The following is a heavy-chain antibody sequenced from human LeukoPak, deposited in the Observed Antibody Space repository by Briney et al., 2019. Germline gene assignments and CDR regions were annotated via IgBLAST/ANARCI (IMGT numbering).Heavy chain of an antibody. V-gene: IGHV3-7*01. Sequence: GGSLRLSCAVSGFTFSDYWMNWVRQAPGKGLEWVASIKQDGSDKSYVDSVKGRFTISRDNAKNSLYLQMSSLRVEDMAVYYCARDGTAAGLYFDSWGQGTLVTVSS. D-gene: IGHD6-13*01. CDR1: GFTFSDYW. J-gene: IGHJ4*01. CDR2: IKQDGSDK. CDR3: ARDGTAAGLYFDS.